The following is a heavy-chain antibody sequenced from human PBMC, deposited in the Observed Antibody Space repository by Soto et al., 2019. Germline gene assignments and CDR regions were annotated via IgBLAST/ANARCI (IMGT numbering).Heavy chain of an antibody. CDR1: GGSISSSSSY. Sequence: SETLSLTCTVSGGSISSSSSYWGWIRQPPGKGLEWIGSIYYSGSTYYNPSLKSRVTISVDTSKNQFSLKLSSVTAADTAVYYCARHSSATSDADILTGYDAFDIWGQGTMVTVSS. CDR3: ARHSSATSDADILTGYDAFDI. CDR2: IYYSGST. D-gene: IGHD3-9*01. V-gene: IGHV4-39*01. J-gene: IGHJ3*02.